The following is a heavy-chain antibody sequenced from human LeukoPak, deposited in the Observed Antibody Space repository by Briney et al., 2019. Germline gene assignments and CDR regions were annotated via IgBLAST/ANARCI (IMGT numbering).Heavy chain of an antibody. CDR3: ARPYSAYDADRDRRWAVSRYYMDV. Sequence: GASVKVSCKAFGYTFTNNWMHWVRQAPGQGPEWMGLISPTGGSTAYAQKFQGRVTMTRDTSISTAYMELRSLTSDDTAVYYCARPYSAYDADRDRRWAVSRYYMDVWGKGTTVTVSS. CDR2: ISPTGGST. CDR1: GYTFTNNW. V-gene: IGHV1-46*01. J-gene: IGHJ6*03. D-gene: IGHD5-12*01.